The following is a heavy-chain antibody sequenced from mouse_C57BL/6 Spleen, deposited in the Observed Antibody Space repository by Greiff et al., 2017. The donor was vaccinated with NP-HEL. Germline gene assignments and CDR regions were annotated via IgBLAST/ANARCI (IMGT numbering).Heavy chain of an antibody. CDR1: GFTFSSYG. D-gene: IGHD2-2*01. V-gene: IGHV5-6*01. Sequence: EVKVVESGGDLVKPGGSLKLSCAASGFTFSSYGMSWVRQTPDKRLEWVATISSGGSYTYYPDSVKGRFTISRDNAKNTLYLQMSSLKSEDTAMYYCARSLWLRLYFDVWGTGTTVTVSS. CDR3: ARSLWLRLYFDV. CDR2: ISSGGSYT. J-gene: IGHJ1*03.